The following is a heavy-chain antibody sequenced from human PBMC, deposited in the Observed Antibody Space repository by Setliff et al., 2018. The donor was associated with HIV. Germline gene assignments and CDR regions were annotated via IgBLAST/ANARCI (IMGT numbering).Heavy chain of an antibody. CDR1: GGSISSGAYY. CDR2: FYTSGGT. D-gene: IGHD3-22*01. CDR3: ARGRYYYDTSGSPSNWFDP. J-gene: IGHJ5*02. Sequence: PSETLSLTCTVSGGSISSGAYYWSWIRQPAGKGLEWIGRFYTSGGTKYNPSLKSRVTISLDTSRNQFSLKPISVTAADTAVYYCARGRYYYDTSGSPSNWFDPWGQGTLVTVSS. V-gene: IGHV4-61*02.